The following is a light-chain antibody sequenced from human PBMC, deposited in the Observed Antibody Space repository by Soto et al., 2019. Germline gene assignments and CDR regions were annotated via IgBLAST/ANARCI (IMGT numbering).Light chain of an antibody. V-gene: IGLV1-40*01. J-gene: IGLJ3*02. Sequence: QSVLTQPPSVSGAPGQRVTISCTGSSSNIGAGYDVHWYQQLPGTAPKLLIYSNNNRPSGVPDRFSGSKSGTSASLAITGLQAEDEADYYCQSYDSSLSGSDWVFGGGTKVTVL. CDR1: SSNIGAGYD. CDR2: SNN. CDR3: QSYDSSLSGSDWV.